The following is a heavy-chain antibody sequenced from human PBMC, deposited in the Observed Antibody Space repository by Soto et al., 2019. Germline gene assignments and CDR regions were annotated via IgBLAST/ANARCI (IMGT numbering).Heavy chain of an antibody. Sequence: GGSLRLSCAASGFTFSSYAMSWVRQAPGKGLEWVSAISGSGGSTYYADSVKGRFTISRDNSKNTLYLQMNSLRAEDTAVYYCAKDRDNDFWSGYYVHYFDYWGQGTLVTVSS. D-gene: IGHD3-3*01. CDR2: ISGSGGST. CDR1: GFTFSSYA. CDR3: AKDRDNDFWSGYYVHYFDY. V-gene: IGHV3-23*01. J-gene: IGHJ4*02.